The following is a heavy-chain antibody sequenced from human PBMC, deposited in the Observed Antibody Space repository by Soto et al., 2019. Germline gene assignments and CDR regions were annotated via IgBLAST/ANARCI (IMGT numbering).Heavy chain of an antibody. CDR1: GYSFTTFW. CDR3: ARLYCSSSAACDSWFDP. D-gene: IGHD2-2*01. V-gene: IGHV5-10-1*01. Sequence: GESLKISCTGFGYSFTTFWISWVRQMPGKGLEWMGTIDPRDSYTNYSPSFQGHVTISADKSISTAYLQWGSLQASDTAMYFCARLYCSSSAACDSWFDPWGQGTLVTVS. J-gene: IGHJ5*02. CDR2: IDPRDSYT.